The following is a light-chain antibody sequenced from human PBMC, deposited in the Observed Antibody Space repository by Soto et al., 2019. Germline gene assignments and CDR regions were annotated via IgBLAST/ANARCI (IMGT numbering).Light chain of an antibody. CDR3: SSYPSSSTPYV. J-gene: IGLJ1*01. V-gene: IGLV2-14*01. CDR1: STDVGGYNY. Sequence: QSALTQPASVSGSPGQSITISCTGTSTDVGGYNYVSWYQQHPVKAPKLMIYDVTNRTSGVSDRFAGSKSGNTASLTISGLQAEDEADYYCSSYPSSSTPYVFGTGTKVTV. CDR2: DVT.